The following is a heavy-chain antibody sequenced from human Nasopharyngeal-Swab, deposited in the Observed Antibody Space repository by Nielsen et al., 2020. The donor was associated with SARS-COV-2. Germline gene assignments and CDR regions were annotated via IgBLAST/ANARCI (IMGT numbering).Heavy chain of an antibody. CDR1: GYSFTSYW. J-gene: IGHJ3*02. CDR3: ARPYDSSGYHDAFDI. V-gene: IGHV5-51*01. D-gene: IGHD3-22*01. CDR2: IYPGDSDT. Sequence: GESLKISCKGSGYSFTSYWIGWVRQMPGKGLEWMGIIYPGDSDTRYSPSFQGQVTISADKSITTAYLPWSSLKASDTAMYYCARPYDSSGYHDAFDIWGQGTMVTVSS.